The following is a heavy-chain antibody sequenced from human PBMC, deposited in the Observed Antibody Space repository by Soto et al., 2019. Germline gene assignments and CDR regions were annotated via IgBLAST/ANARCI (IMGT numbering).Heavy chain of an antibody. Sequence: PSETLSLTCAVSGYSISSGYYWGWIRQPPGKGLEWIGSIYHSGSTYYNPSLKSRVTIPVDTSKNQFSLKLSSVTAADTAVYYCARTAMVGVDYWGQGTLVTVSS. CDR2: IYHSGST. CDR3: ARTAMVGVDY. J-gene: IGHJ4*02. CDR1: GYSISSGYY. V-gene: IGHV4-38-2*01. D-gene: IGHD5-18*01.